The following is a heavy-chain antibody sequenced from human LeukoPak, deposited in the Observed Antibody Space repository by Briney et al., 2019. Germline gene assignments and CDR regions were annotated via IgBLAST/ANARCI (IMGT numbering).Heavy chain of an antibody. J-gene: IGHJ4*02. Sequence: GGSLRLSCAASGFTFSSYGMHWVRQAPGKGLEWVAVISYDGSNKYYADSVKGRFTISRDNSKNTLCLQMNSLRAEDTAVYYCAKEEAHGYCSSSSCYKAGYYFDYWGQGTLVTVSS. V-gene: IGHV3-30*18. CDR2: ISYDGSNK. CDR1: GFTFSSYG. D-gene: IGHD2-2*02. CDR3: AKEEAHGYCSSSSCYKAGYYFDY.